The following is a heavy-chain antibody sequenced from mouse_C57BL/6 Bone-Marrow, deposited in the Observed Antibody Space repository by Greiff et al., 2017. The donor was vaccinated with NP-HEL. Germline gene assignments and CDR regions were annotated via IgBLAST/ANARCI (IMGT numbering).Heavy chain of an antibody. CDR3: ARSTVPSPYAMDY. V-gene: IGHV7-3*01. CDR1: GFTFTDYY. D-gene: IGHD5-1*01. J-gene: IGHJ4*01. CDR2: IRNKANGYTT. Sequence: EVHLVESGGGLVQPGGSLSLSCAASGFTFTDYYMSWVRQPPGKALEWLGFIRNKANGYTTEYSASVKGRFTISRDNSQSILYLQMNALRAEDSATYYCARSTVPSPYAMDYWGQGTSVTVSS.